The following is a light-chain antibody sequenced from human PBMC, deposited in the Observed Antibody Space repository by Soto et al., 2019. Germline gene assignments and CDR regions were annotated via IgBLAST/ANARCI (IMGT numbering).Light chain of an antibody. CDR1: QSVSSSY. J-gene: IGKJ2*01. Sequence: EIVLTQSPGTLSLSSGERATLSCRASQSVSSSYLAWYQQQPGQAPRLLVYATSSRATGIPDRFSGSGSGTDFTITISRLEPEDVAVYYCQQYGSSSFTFCQGTKLEIK. V-gene: IGKV3-20*01. CDR2: ATS. CDR3: QQYGSSSFT.